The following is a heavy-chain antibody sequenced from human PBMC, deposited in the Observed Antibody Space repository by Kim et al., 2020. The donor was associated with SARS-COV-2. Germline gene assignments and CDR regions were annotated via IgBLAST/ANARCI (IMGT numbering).Heavy chain of an antibody. CDR3: AREAGDYNYYYGMDV. D-gene: IGHD3-16*01. CDR1: GFTFSSYA. V-gene: IGHV3-30-3*01. Sequence: GGSLRLSCAASGFTFSSYAMHWVRQAPGKGLEWVAVISYDGSNKYYADSVKGRFTISRDNSKNTLYLQMNSLRAEDTAVYYCAREAGDYNYYYGMDVWGQGTTVTVSS. CDR2: ISYDGSNK. J-gene: IGHJ6*02.